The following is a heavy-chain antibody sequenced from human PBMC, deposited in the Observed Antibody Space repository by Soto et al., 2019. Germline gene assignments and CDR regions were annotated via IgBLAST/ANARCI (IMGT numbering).Heavy chain of an antibody. CDR3: ARDGDSYGTGYFCC. Sequence: GGSLRLSCAASGFTFSSYSMNWVRQAPGQGLEWVSYISSSSSTIYYADSVEGRFTISRDNAKNSLYLQMNSLRDEDTAVYYCARDGDSYGTGYFCCRGQGSLVTVSS. J-gene: IGHJ4*02. V-gene: IGHV3-48*02. D-gene: IGHD7-27*01. CDR1: GFTFSSYS. CDR2: ISSSSSTI.